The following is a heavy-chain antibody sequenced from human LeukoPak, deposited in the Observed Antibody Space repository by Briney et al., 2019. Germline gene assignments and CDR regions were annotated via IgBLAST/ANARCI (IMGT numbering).Heavy chain of an antibody. CDR3: ARDVFAEYTTHHRFDP. D-gene: IGHD6-6*01. J-gene: IGHJ5*02. Sequence: ASVKVSCKASGYTFTGYYMHWVRQAPGQGLEWMGWINPNTGGTNYAREFEGRVTTTRDTSISTAYMELSRLTSDDTAVYYCARDVFAEYTTHHRFDPWGQGTLVTVSS. V-gene: IGHV1-2*02. CDR2: INPNTGGT. CDR1: GYTFTGYY.